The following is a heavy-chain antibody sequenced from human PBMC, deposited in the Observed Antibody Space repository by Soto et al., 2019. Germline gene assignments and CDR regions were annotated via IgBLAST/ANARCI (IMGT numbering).Heavy chain of an antibody. Sequence: EVQLLESGGGSVKRGGSLRLSCEASGFTFGNYGMGWFRRPPGKGLEWVSAVSDNGGRTRYADSVKGRFTISRDNSQNTLYLQMLSLRADDTAIYYCAKDYWNPRYFDNWGQGTLVTVSS. CDR1: GFTFGNYG. CDR2: VSDNGGRT. V-gene: IGHV3-23*01. J-gene: IGHJ4*02. D-gene: IGHD1-1*01. CDR3: AKDYWNPRYFDN.